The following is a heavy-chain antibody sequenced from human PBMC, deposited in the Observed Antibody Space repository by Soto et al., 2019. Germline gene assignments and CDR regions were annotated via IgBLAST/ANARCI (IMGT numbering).Heavy chain of an antibody. CDR3: ARVGGSYYYFDY. J-gene: IGHJ4*02. CDR2: IWYDGSNK. Sequence: GGSLRLSCAASGFTFSSYGMHWVRQAPGKGLEWVAVIWYDGSNKYYADSVKGRFTISRDNSKNTLYLQMNSLRAEDTAVYYCARVGGSYYYFDYWGQGTLVTVSS. D-gene: IGHD1-26*01. CDR1: GFTFSSYG. V-gene: IGHV3-33*01.